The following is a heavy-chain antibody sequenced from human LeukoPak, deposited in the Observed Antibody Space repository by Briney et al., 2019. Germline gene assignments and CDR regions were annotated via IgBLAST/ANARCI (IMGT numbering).Heavy chain of an antibody. D-gene: IGHD3-22*01. V-gene: IGHV1-8*01. CDR1: GYTFTSYD. CDR3: ARDYDSSGYYYF. Sequence: ASVKVSCKASGYTFTSYDINWVRQATGQGLEWMGWMNPNSGNTGYAQKFQGRVTMTRNTSISTAYMELSSLGSEDTAVYYCARDYDSSGYYYFWGQGTLVTVSS. J-gene: IGHJ4*02. CDR2: MNPNSGNT.